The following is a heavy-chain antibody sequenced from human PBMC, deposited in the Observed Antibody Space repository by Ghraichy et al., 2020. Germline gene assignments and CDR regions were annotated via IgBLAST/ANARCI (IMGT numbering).Heavy chain of an antibody. D-gene: IGHD1-14*01. J-gene: IGHJ4*01. CDR1: GFTFRTYW. V-gene: IGHV3-7*03. CDR3: GRDKPNDY. Sequence: SCVASGFTFRTYWMTWVRQAPGKGLEWVANIKQDGSKTFYVNSVKGRFTIYRDKAKNSLNLQITSLRAEDTAVYYCGRDKPNDYWGHGTLVTVSS. CDR2: IKQDGSKT.